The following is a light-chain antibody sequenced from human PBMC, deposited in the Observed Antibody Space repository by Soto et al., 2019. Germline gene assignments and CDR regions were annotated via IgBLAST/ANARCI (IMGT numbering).Light chain of an antibody. CDR3: CSYAGSNTYVV. J-gene: IGLJ2*01. CDR2: EVN. CDR1: SSDVGSYNR. Sequence: QSALTQPASVSGSPGQSITISCTGTSSDVGSYNRVSWYQQCPGKAPKLMIYEVNKRPSWVSNRFSGAKSGNTASLTISGLQAEDEADYYCCSYAGSNTYVVFGGGTQLTVL. V-gene: IGLV2-23*02.